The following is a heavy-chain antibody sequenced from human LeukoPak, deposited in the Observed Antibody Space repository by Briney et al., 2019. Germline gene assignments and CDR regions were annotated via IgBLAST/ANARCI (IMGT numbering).Heavy chain of an antibody. Sequence: GGSLRLSCAASGFTFSSYAMSWVRQAPGKGLEWVSAISGSGGSTYYADSVKGRFTISRDNSKNTLYLEMNSLRAEDTAVYYCAKDPPYGSGSYQDYWGQGTLVTVSS. CDR2: ISGSGGST. CDR1: GFTFSSYA. D-gene: IGHD3-10*01. J-gene: IGHJ4*02. CDR3: AKDPPYGSGSYQDY. V-gene: IGHV3-23*01.